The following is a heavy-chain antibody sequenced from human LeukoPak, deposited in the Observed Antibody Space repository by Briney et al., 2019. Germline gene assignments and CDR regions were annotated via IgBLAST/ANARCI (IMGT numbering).Heavy chain of an antibody. J-gene: IGHJ4*02. CDR1: GFPFSSYS. V-gene: IGHV3-48*01. Sequence: GGSLRLSCTASGFPFSSYSVNWVLQARGKGREWVSYIRSSSSTIYYADSVKGRFTISRENAENSLYPQMHSLRAEDSAVYYCASKDYWGQGTLVTVSS. CDR2: IRSSSSTI. CDR3: ASKDY.